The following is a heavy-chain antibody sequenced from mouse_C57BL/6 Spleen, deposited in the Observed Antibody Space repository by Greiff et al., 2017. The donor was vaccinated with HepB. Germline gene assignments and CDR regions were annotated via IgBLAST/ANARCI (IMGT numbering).Heavy chain of an antibody. V-gene: IGHV1-26*01. CDR2: INPNNGGT. CDR1: GYTFTDYY. Sequence: EVQLQQSGPELVKPGASVKISCKASGYTFTDYYMNWVKQSHGKSLEWIGDINPNNGGTSYNPKFKGKATLTVDKSSSTAYMELRSLPSEDSSVYYCASVGRLYYDYDGVYWYFDVWGTGTTVTVSS. D-gene: IGHD2-4*01. CDR3: ASVGRLYYDYDGVYWYFDV. J-gene: IGHJ1*03.